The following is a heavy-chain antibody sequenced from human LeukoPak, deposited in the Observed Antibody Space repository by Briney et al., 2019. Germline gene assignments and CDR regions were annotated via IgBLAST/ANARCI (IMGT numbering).Heavy chain of an antibody. CDR3: ARHVEGDSSYWFDP. CDR1: GYSFTSYW. Sequence: GEALKISFKGSGYSFTSYWIGWGRRMPGKGLEWMGIIYPGDSDTRYSPSFQGQVTISADKSISTAYLQWSSLKASDTAMYYCARHVEGDSSYWFDPWGQGTLVTVSS. CDR2: IYPGDSDT. J-gene: IGHJ5*02. V-gene: IGHV5-51*01. D-gene: IGHD3-22*01.